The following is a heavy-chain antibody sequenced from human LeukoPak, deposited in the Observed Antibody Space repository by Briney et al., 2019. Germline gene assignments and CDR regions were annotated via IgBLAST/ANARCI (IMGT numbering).Heavy chain of an antibody. Sequence: TPSEALSLTCTVSGGSLSSSSYYWGWVRQPPGKGLEWIGNIYYSGSTYYNPSLKSRLTISLDTSQRQFSLRLSSVTAADTALYYCTRGSYDVLTGYSTLGEYWGQGTLVTVSS. D-gene: IGHD3-9*01. J-gene: IGHJ4*02. V-gene: IGHV4-39*01. CDR1: GGSLSSSSYY. CDR2: IYYSGST. CDR3: TRGSYDVLTGYSTLGEY.